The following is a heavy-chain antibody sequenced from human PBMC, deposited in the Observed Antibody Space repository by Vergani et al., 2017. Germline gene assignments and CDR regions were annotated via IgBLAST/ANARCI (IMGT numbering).Heavy chain of an antibody. J-gene: IGHJ6*02. Sequence: QVQLQESGPGLVKPSQTLSLTCTVSGGSISSGSYYWSWIRQPAGKGLEWIGRIYTSGSTYYNPSLKSRVTISVDTSKNQFSLKLSSVTAADTAVYYCARDLEVGNYYYYYGMDVWGQGTTVTVSS. CDR3: ARDLEVGNYYYYYGMDV. CDR2: IYTSGST. D-gene: IGHD1-1*01. V-gene: IGHV4-61*02. CDR1: GGSISSGSYY.